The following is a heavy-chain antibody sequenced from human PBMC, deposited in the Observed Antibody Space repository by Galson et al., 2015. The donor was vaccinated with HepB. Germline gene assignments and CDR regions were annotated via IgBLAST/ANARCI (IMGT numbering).Heavy chain of an antibody. D-gene: IGHD3-22*01. V-gene: IGHV3-7*03. CDR1: GFTFSSYW. CDR3: ARVNYYDSSGYYPGPYYYGMDV. Sequence: SLRLSCAASGFTFSSYWMSWVRQAPGKGLEWVANIKQDGSEKYYVDSVKGRFTISRDNAKNSLYLQMNSLRAEDTAVYYCARVNYYDSSGYYPGPYYYGMDVWGQGTTVTVSS. J-gene: IGHJ6*02. CDR2: IKQDGSEK.